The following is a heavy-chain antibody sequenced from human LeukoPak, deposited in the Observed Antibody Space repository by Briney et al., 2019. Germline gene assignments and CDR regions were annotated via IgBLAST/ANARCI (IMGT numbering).Heavy chain of an antibody. V-gene: IGHV1-69*04. J-gene: IGHJ4*02. Sequence: SVKVSCKASGGTFSSYAVSWVRQAPGQGLEWMGRIIPILGIANYAQKFQDRVTITADKSTSTAYMELSSLRSEDTAVYYCASGLPFDYWGQGTLVTVSS. CDR2: IIPILGIA. CDR1: GGTFSSYA. CDR3: ASGLPFDY. D-gene: IGHD5-18*01.